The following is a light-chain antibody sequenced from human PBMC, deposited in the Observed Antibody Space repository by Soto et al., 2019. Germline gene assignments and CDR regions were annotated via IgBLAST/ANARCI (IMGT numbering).Light chain of an antibody. CDR2: DAS. CDR3: QQPSKWPLT. J-gene: IGKJ3*01. Sequence: EIVLTQSPATLSLSPGERATLSCRASQRVTANYLAWYQQRPGQAPRLLIYDASKRPTGIPDRFSGSGSGAYSPLTISSLEPEDFALYYCQQPSKWPLTFGPGTKVDLK. V-gene: IGKV3-11*01. CDR1: QRVTANY.